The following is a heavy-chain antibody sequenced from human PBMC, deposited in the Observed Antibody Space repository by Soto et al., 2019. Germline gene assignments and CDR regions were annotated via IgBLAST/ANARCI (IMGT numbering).Heavy chain of an antibody. J-gene: IGHJ6*02. V-gene: IGHV4-39*01. CDR2: IHYSGST. CDR1: GGSISSSTCH. D-gene: IGHD2-2*01. CDR3: ARHPLKDIVVVTAAGMDV. Sequence: PSETLSLTCTVSGGSISSSTCHWGWIRRPPGKGLEWIGIIHYSGSTYYNPSLKSRVTISVDTSKDQFSLKLTSVTAADTAVYYCARHPLKDIVVVTAAGMDVWGQGTTVTSP.